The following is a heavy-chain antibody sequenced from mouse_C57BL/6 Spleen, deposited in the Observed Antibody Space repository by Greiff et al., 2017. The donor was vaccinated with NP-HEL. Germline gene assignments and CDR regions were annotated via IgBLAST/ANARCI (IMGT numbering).Heavy chain of an antibody. Sequence: EVKLMESGGGLVKPGGSLKLSCAASGFTFSSYAMSWVRQTPEKRLEWVATISDGGSYTYYPDNVKGRFTISRDNAKNNLYLQMSHLKSEDTAMYYCARENSHDYAMDDWGQGTSVTVSS. V-gene: IGHV5-4*01. CDR3: ARENSHDYAMDD. CDR1: GFTFSSYA. CDR2: ISDGGSYT. J-gene: IGHJ4*01.